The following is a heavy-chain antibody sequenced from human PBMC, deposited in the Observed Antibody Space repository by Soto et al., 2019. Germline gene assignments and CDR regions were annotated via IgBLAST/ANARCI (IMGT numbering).Heavy chain of an antibody. Sequence: ASVKVSCKASGYTFTGYYMHWVRQAPGQGLEWMGWINPNSGGTNYAQKFQGWVTMTRDTSISTAYMELSRLRSDDTAVYYCARDYDSSGYTLDYWGQGTLVTVSS. CDR2: INPNSGGT. CDR1: GYTFTGYY. D-gene: IGHD3-22*01. J-gene: IGHJ4*02. CDR3: ARDYDSSGYTLDY. V-gene: IGHV1-2*04.